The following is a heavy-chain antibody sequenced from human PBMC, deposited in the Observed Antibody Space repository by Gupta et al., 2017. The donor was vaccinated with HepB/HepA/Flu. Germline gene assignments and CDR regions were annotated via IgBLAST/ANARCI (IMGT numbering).Heavy chain of an antibody. CDR2: ISWNSGNI. CDR3: AKDMVPVTTGYYGLDV. Sequence: VQLVDSGGGLVQPGRYLRRSCSASGFTFEYYAFHWVRQAPGKGLEWVSGISWNSGNIAYATSVRGRFTNSRDNAKNSLYLIMNSLRPEDTAYYFCAKDMVPVTTGYYGLDVWGQGTTVTVSS. D-gene: IGHD3-3*01. J-gene: IGHJ6*01. CDR1: GFTFEYYA. V-gene: IGHV3-9*01.